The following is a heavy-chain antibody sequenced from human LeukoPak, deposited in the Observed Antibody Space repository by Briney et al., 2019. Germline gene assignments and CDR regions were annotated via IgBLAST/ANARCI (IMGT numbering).Heavy chain of an antibody. D-gene: IGHD3-16*02. Sequence: GGSLRLSCAASGFTFSSYGMSWVPQAPGKRLEWVSAISGSGGSTYYADSVKGRFTISRDNSKNTLYLQMNSLRAEDTAVYYCAKSLDYDYVWGSYRFPYWFDPWGQGTLVTVSS. CDR3: AKSLDYDYVWGSYRFPYWFDP. CDR2: ISGSGGST. CDR1: GFTFSSYG. V-gene: IGHV3-23*01. J-gene: IGHJ5*02.